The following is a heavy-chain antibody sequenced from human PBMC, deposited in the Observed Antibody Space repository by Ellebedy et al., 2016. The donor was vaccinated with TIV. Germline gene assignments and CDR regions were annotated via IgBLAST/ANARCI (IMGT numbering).Heavy chain of an antibody. CDR1: GFIFSNYA. V-gene: IGHV3-23*01. CDR3: AKDLAAGTTLRLDY. D-gene: IGHD1-1*01. Sequence: PGGSLRLSCAASGFIFSNYAMSWVRQAPGKGLEWVSGTSGCCATTYYADSVKGRFTVPRDNSKNTLYLQMNSLRAEDPAGCYCAKDLAAGTTLRLDYWGQGTLVTVSS. CDR2: TSGCCATT. J-gene: IGHJ4*02.